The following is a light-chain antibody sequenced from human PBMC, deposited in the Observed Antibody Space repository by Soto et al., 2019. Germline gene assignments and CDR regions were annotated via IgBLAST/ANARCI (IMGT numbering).Light chain of an antibody. V-gene: IGLV1-47*02. Sequence: QSVLTQPPSASGTPGQRVTISCSGRSANIGNNYVCWYQQFHGTAPQLLIYSNNQRPSGVPVRFSGSKSGTSASLAISGLLSEDEGDYYCVSWDDSLSGLVFGTGTKLTVL. CDR1: SANIGNNY. J-gene: IGLJ1*01. CDR3: VSWDDSLSGLV. CDR2: SNN.